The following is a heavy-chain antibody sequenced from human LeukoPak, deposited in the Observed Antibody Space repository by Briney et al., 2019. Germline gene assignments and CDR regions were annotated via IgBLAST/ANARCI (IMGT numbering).Heavy chain of an antibody. CDR3: ARGLGATLFDY. J-gene: IGHJ4*02. D-gene: IGHD1-26*01. CDR2: ISGSGGST. Sequence: GGSLRLSCAASGFTFSSYAMSWVRQAPGKGLEWVLAISGSGGSTYYADSVKGRFTISRDNAKNSLYLQMNSLRAEDTAVYYCARGLGATLFDYWGQGTLVTVSS. CDR1: GFTFSSYA. V-gene: IGHV3-23*01.